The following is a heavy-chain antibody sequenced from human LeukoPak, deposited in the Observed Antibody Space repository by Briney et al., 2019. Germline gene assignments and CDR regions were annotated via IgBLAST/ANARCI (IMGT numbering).Heavy chain of an antibody. CDR3: ARQYSGDSRSPFFDY. J-gene: IGHJ4*02. CDR1: GGSICTNNYY. Sequence: PSETLSLTCTVSGGSICTNNYYWGWIRQPPGKGLEWIGSMYYSGSTYYNPSLKSRVTISVDTSKNQFSLKLSSVTAADTAVYYCARQYSGDSRSPFFDYWGQGTLVTVSS. CDR2: MYYSGST. V-gene: IGHV4-39*01. D-gene: IGHD5-18*01.